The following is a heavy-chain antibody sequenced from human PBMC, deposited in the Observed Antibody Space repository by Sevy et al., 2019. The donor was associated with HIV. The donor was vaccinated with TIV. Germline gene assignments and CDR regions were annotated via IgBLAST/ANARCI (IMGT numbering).Heavy chain of an antibody. J-gene: IGHJ3*02. CDR1: GFTFSSYA. CDR3: AKPTVGHGDYLDAFDI. V-gene: IGHV3-23*01. CDR2: ISGSGGST. Sequence: GGSLRLSCAASGFTFSSYAMSWVRQAPGKGLEWVSAISGSGGSTYYADSVKGRFTISRDNSKNTLYLQMNSLRAEDTAVYYCAKPTVGHGDYLDAFDIWGQGTMVTVSS. D-gene: IGHD4-17*01.